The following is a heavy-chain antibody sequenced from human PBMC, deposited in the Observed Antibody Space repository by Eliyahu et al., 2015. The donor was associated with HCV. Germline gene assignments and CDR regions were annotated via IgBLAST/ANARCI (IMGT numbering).Heavy chain of an antibody. CDR2: VFYTGYS. J-gene: IGHJ4*02. CDR1: GDSVNSDHYY. D-gene: IGHD3-10*01. CDR3: ARHPSDTRGSRLDY. Sequence: QVQLQESGPGLVKTSETLSLTCTVSGDSVNSDHYYWAWIRQPPGKGLEWIGSVFYTGYSSSKPSLKSRVTVVVDTSKNQFSPKLSSVTAADAGVYYCARHPSDTRGSRLDYWGQGTLVTVAS. V-gene: IGHV4-39*01.